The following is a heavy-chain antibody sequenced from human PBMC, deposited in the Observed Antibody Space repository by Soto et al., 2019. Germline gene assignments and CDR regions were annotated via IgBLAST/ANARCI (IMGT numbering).Heavy chain of an antibody. CDR1: GFTFSDYV. Sequence: EVQLLESGGALVQPGGSLRLSCVASGFTFSDYVMSWVRQVPGKGLEGVSSISDGGERTDYRDSVRGRFTSSRENARCTLHLQMNSLRVDDTAIYFCARDRSTDFGLDVWGQGTTVTVSS. CDR2: ISDGGERT. V-gene: IGHV3-23*01. CDR3: ARDRSTDFGLDV. D-gene: IGHD3-3*01. J-gene: IGHJ6*02.